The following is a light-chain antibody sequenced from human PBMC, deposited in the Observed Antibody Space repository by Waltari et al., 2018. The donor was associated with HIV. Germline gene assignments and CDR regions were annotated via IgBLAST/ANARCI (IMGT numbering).Light chain of an antibody. J-gene: IGKJ4*01. CDR1: QSLLHSDGKTY. CDR2: EVS. V-gene: IGKV2D-29*01. CDR3: MQSIQLPLT. Sequence: IVLTQSPLSLPVTPGQPASISCTSSQSLLHSDGKTYFYWYRQRPGQPPQPLINEVSNRFSRVPDRFSGGGSGTEFSLNISRVEAEDVGTYYCMQSIQLPLTFGGGTKVEIK.